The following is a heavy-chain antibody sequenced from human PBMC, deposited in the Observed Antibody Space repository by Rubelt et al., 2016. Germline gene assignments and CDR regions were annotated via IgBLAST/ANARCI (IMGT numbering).Heavy chain of an antibody. D-gene: IGHD1-26*01. Sequence: WVSAISGSGGSTYYADSVKGRFTISRDNSKNTLYLQMNSLRAEDTAVYYCAKVGGGRVGAFDYWGQRTLVTVSS. CDR3: AKVGGGRVGAFDY. V-gene: IGHV3-23*01. J-gene: IGHJ4*02. CDR2: ISGSGGST.